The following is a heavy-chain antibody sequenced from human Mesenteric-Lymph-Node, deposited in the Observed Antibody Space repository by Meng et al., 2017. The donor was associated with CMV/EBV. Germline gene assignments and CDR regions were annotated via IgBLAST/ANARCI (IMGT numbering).Heavy chain of an antibody. D-gene: IGHD6-13*01. Sequence: GGSLRLSCAASGFTFSSSNMNWVRQAPGKGLEWVGVISYDGDNKFYADSVKGRFTISRDNSKNTLFLQMNSLRAEDTAVYYCAKYLKPYSSSWYYFDDWGQGTLVTVSS. CDR2: ISYDGDNK. CDR1: GFTFSSSN. CDR3: AKYLKPYSSSWYYFDD. V-gene: IGHV3-30-3*01. J-gene: IGHJ4*02.